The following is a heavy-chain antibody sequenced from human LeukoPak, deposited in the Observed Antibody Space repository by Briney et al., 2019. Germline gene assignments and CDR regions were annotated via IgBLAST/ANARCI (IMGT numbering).Heavy chain of an antibody. V-gene: IGHV3-7*04. J-gene: IGHJ4*02. D-gene: IGHD2-21*01. CDR3: ARDIRSPVKY. CDR2: INQDGSEK. Sequence: PGGPLRLFCAASGFTFSTYWMSWVRQAPGKGLEWVANINQDGSEKHYVGSGKGRFTISRYNAKNSLYLQMYRLRAEDTAVYYCARDIRSPVKYWGQGTLVTVSS. CDR1: GFTFSTYW.